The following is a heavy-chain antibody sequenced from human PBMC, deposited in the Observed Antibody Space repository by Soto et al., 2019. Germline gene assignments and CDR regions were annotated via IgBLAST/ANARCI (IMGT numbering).Heavy chain of an antibody. J-gene: IGHJ4*02. D-gene: IGHD4-17*01. Sequence: SETLSLTCTVSGGSVTNSSYYWGWIRQSPGKGLEWIGSVYYRGRSYSKSSVKSRVTISVDTSKNRLSLSLNSVTASDTAVYFCVSQRTTVPTQAYFDYWGPGALVTVSS. CDR1: GGSVTNSSYY. CDR2: VYYRGRS. CDR3: VSQRTTVPTQAYFDY. V-gene: IGHV4-39*01.